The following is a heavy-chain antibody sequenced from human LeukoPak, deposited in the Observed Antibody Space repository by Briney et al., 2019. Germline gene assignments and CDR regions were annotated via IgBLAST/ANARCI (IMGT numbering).Heavy chain of an antibody. CDR3: ASSLQWELLDY. CDR2: ISYDGSNK. CDR1: GFTFSDYY. V-gene: IGHV3-30-3*01. Sequence: GGSLRLSCAASGFTFSDYYMSWIRQAPGKGLEWVAVISYDGSNKYYADSVKGRFTISRDNSKNTLYLQMNSLRAEDTAVYYCASSLQWELLDYWGQGTLVTVSS. J-gene: IGHJ4*02. D-gene: IGHD1-26*01.